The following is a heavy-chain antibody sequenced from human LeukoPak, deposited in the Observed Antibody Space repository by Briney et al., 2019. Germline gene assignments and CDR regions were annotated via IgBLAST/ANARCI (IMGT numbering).Heavy chain of an antibody. CDR3: ARLSYFGSTVYGMDV. CDR1: GFTFRSYE. J-gene: IGHJ6*02. D-gene: IGHD3-10*01. CDR2: ISPSGSTM. V-gene: IGHV3-48*03. Sequence: GGSLRLSCAASGFTFRSYEMSWVRQAPGGGLEGLSYISPSGSTMSYAESVKRRFTLSRHSPKNSLYLQMDSLRPEDTAVYYCARLSYFGSTVYGMDVWGQGTTVTVSS.